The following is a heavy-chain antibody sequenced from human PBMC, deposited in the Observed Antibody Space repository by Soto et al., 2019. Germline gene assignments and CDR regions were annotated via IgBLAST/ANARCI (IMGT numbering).Heavy chain of an antibody. D-gene: IGHD3-3*01. CDR1: GYTFTSYY. J-gene: IGHJ4*02. CDR2: INPSGGST. V-gene: IGHV1-46*01. CDR3: ARREVSYDFWSGYQYYFEY. Sequence: ASVKVSCKASGYTFTSYYMHWVRQAPGQGLEWMGIINPSGGSTSYAQKFQGRVTMTRDTSTSTVYMELSSLRSEDTAVYYCARREVSYDFWSGYQYYFEYWGQGTLVIVSS.